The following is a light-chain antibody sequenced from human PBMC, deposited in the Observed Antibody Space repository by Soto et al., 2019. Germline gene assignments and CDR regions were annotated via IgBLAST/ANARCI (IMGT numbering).Light chain of an antibody. J-gene: IGLJ1*01. CDR1: SSNVGNNY. Sequence: QSVLTQPPSVSAAPGQRVTISCSGSSSNVGNNYVSWYQQLPGTAPKLLIYDNNKRPSGTPDRFSGSKSGTSATLGITGLQTGDEADYYCGTWDSGLSVYVFGTGTKVTVL. CDR3: GTWDSGLSVYV. CDR2: DNN. V-gene: IGLV1-51*01.